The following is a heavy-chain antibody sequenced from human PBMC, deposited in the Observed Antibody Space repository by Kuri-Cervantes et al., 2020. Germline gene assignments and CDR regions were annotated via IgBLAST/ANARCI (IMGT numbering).Heavy chain of an antibody. J-gene: IGHJ3*02. CDR3: ARQWLVREGDAFDI. CDR1: GFTFSSYW. V-gene: IGHV3-7*01. Sequence: GESLKISCAASGFTFSSYWMNWVRQAPGKGLEWVANIKQDGSEMYYVDSVKGRFTISRDNAKNSLYLQMNSLRAEDTAVYYCARQWLVREGDAFDIWGQGTMVTVSS. CDR2: IKQDGSEM. D-gene: IGHD6-19*01.